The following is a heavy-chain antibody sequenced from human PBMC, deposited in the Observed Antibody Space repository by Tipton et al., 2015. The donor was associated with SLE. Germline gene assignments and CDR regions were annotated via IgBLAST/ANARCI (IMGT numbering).Heavy chain of an antibody. CDR2: IYYSGST. Sequence: TLSLTCTVSGGSISSGGYYWSWIRQHPGKGLEWIGYIYYSGSTYYNPSLKSRVTISVDTSKNQFSLKLSSVTAADTAVYYCARDPTQWLDHYYYYYGMDVWGQGTTVTVSS. J-gene: IGHJ6*02. CDR3: ARDPTQWLDHYYYYYGMDV. CDR1: GGSISSGGYY. D-gene: IGHD6-19*01. V-gene: IGHV4-31*03.